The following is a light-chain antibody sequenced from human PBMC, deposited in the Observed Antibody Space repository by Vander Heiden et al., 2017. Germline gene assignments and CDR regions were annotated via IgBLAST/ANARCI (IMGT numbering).Light chain of an antibody. V-gene: IGLV3-1*01. Sequence: SSELTQPPSVSVSPAQTASIPCSGDKLGDKYACWYQQKPGQSPVLVIYQDSKRPSGIPERFSGSNSGNTATLTISGTQAMDEADYYCQAWDSSTHVVFGGGTKLTVL. CDR2: QDS. CDR3: QAWDSSTHVV. CDR1: KLGDKY. J-gene: IGLJ2*01.